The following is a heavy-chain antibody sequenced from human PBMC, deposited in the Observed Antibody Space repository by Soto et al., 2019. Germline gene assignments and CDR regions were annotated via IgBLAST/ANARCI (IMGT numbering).Heavy chain of an antibody. CDR1: GFTFSTYT. D-gene: IGHD1-26*01. CDR3: AREDGVVGSSSAFDH. CDR2: INGRSNYV. Sequence: PGGSLRLSCVFPGFTFSTYTMNWVRQAPGKGLEWVSSINGRSNYVYYADSVKGRFTISRDNAKNSLYLQMNRLRAEDTAIYYCAREDGVVGSSSAFDHWGLGTLVTVSS. J-gene: IGHJ4*02. V-gene: IGHV3-21*01.